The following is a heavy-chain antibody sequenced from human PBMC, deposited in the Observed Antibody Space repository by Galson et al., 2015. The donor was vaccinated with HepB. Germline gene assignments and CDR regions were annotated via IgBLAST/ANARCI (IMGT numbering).Heavy chain of an antibody. V-gene: IGHV3-9*01. D-gene: IGHD1-7*01. CDR1: GFTFDDYA. CDR3: AKGLLGAGTTIYYFDY. Sequence: SLRLSCAASGFTFDDYAMHWVRQAPGKGLEWVSGISWNSGSIGYADSVKGRFTISRDNAKNSLYLQMNSLRAEDTALYYCAKGLLGAGTTIYYFDYWGQGTLVTVSS. CDR2: ISWNSGSI. J-gene: IGHJ4*02.